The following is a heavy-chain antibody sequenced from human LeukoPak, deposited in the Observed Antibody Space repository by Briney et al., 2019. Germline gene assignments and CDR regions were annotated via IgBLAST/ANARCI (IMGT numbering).Heavy chain of an antibody. Sequence: GGSLRLSCAASGFTFSSYSMNWVRQAPGKGLEWVSYISSSSSTIYYADSVKGRFTIYRDNAKNSLYLQMNSLRAEDTAVYYCARGRGYCSSTSCPLDRDAFDIWGQGTMVTVSS. V-gene: IGHV3-48*01. CDR3: ARGRGYCSSTSCPLDRDAFDI. CDR2: ISSSSSTI. J-gene: IGHJ3*02. CDR1: GFTFSSYS. D-gene: IGHD2-2*01.